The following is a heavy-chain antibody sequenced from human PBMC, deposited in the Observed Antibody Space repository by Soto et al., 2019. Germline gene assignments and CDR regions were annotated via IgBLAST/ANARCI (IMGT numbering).Heavy chain of an antibody. CDR1: GFIFSNSY. D-gene: IGHD6-6*01. CDR3: ARDIHSTSSL. V-gene: IGHV3-53*01. J-gene: IGHJ4*02. CDR2: IYSGGNT. Sequence: GGSLRLSCAASGFIFSNSYMSWVRQTPGKGLEWVSVIYSGGNTHYADSVKGRFTISRDNSKNTLYLQMNSLRAEDTALYYCARDIHSTSSLWGQGALVTVSS.